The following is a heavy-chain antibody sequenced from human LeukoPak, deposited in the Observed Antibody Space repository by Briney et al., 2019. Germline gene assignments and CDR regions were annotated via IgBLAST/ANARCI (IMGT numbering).Heavy chain of an antibody. V-gene: IGHV1-8*01. Sequence: AASVKVSCKASGYTFTSYDISWVRQATGQGLEWMGWMNPNSGNTGYAQKFQGRVTMTRNTSISTAYMELSSLRSEDTAVYYCARPSRKYNWNYISWGQGTLVTVSS. D-gene: IGHD1-7*01. CDR3: ARPSRKYNWNYIS. CDR1: GYTFTSYD. J-gene: IGHJ5*02. CDR2: MNPNSGNT.